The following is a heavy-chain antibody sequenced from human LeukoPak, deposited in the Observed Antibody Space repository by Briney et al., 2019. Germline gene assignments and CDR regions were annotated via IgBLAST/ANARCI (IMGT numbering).Heavy chain of an antibody. Sequence: PSETLSLTCTVSGDSISSSTYYWGWIRQAPGKGLEWIGIIYYSGTTYYNPSLKSRVTISVDTSKNQFSLKLSSVTAADTAVYYCASGVCSGGSCYSGFAWFDPWGQGTLVTVSS. CDR3: ASGVCSGGSCYSGFAWFDP. V-gene: IGHV4-39*07. CDR2: IYYSGTT. CDR1: GDSISSSTYY. D-gene: IGHD2-15*01. J-gene: IGHJ5*02.